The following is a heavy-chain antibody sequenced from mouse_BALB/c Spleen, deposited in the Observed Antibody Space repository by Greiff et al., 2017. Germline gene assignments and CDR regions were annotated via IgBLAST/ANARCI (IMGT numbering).Heavy chain of an antibody. V-gene: IGHV5-9-4*01. Sequence: EVHLVESGGGLVKPGGSLKLSCAASGFTFSSYAMSWVRQSPEKRLEWVAEISSGGSYTYYPDTVTGRFTISRDNAKNTLYLEMSSLRSEDTAMYYCARDAYYGNYGAMDYWGQGTSVTVSS. D-gene: IGHD2-10*01. CDR1: GFTFSSYA. CDR2: ISSGGSYT. J-gene: IGHJ4*01. CDR3: ARDAYYGNYGAMDY.